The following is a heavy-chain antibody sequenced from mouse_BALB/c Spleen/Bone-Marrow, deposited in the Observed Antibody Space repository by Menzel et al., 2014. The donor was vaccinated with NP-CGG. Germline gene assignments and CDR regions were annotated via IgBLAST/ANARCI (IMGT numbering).Heavy chain of an antibody. J-gene: IGHJ3*01. CDR1: GYAFSSYW. V-gene: IGHV1-80*01. CDR3: AREGYDYDWFAY. Sequence: VQLQQSGAELVRPGSSVKISCKASGYAFSSYWMNWVKQRPGQGLEWIGQIYPGDGDTNYNGKFKGKATLTADKSSSTAYMQPSSLTSEDSAVYFCAREGYDYDWFAYWGQGTLVTVSA. CDR2: IYPGDGDT. D-gene: IGHD2-4*01.